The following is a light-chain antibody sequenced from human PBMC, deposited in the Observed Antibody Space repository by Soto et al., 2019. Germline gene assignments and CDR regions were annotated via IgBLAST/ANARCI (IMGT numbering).Light chain of an antibody. V-gene: IGKV1-5*01. CDR2: DAS. J-gene: IGKJ2*01. CDR1: QSISTW. Sequence: DIQMTQSPSTLSASVGDRVTITCRASQSISTWLAWYQQQPGKAPKVLIYDASNLQSGVPSRFSGSGSGTEFTLTISSLQPDDFATYYCQQYNSHSYTFGQGTKLEIK. CDR3: QQYNSHSYT.